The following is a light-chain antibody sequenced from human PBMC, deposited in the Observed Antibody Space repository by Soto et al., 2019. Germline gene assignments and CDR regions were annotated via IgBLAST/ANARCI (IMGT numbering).Light chain of an antibody. CDR2: DVR. Sequence: QSALTQPASVSGSPGQSITISCTGTSSDVGGYNYVSWYQQHPGKAPKLMVYDVRYRPTGVSNRFSGSKSGNTASLTISGLQAEDEADYYCSSSTSSSTPAFGGGTKLTVL. J-gene: IGLJ2*01. CDR1: SSDVGGYNY. V-gene: IGLV2-14*03. CDR3: SSSTSSSTPA.